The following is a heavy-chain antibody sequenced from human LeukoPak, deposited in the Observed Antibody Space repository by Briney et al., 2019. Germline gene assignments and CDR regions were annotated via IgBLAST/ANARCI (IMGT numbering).Heavy chain of an antibody. J-gene: IGHJ4*02. CDR3: AREGYDILTGFDY. CDR1: GGSISSGGYY. V-gene: IGHV4-31*03. D-gene: IGHD3-9*01. Sequence: SQTLSLTCTVSGGSISSGGYYWSWIRQHPGKGLEWIGYIYYSGSTYYNPSLKSRVTISVDTSKNQFSLKLSSVTAADTAVYYCAREGYDILTGFDYWGQGTLVTVSS. CDR2: IYYSGST.